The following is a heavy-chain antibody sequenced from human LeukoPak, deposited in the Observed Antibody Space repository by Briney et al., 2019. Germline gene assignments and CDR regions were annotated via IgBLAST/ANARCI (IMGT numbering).Heavy chain of an antibody. CDR2: IYPGDSDT. Sequence: GESLKISCKGSGYSFTSYCIGWVRQMPGKGLEWMGIIYPGDSDTRCSPSFQGQVTISADKSISTAYLQWSNLKASDTAMYYCARRPWGYGDYYWFDPWGQGTLVTVSS. CDR1: GYSFTSYC. CDR3: ARRPWGYGDYYWFDP. V-gene: IGHV5-51*01. D-gene: IGHD4-17*01. J-gene: IGHJ5*02.